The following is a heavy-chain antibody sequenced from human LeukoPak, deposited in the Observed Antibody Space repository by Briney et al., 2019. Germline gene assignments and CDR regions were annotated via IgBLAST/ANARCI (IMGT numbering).Heavy chain of an antibody. CDR3: AREVHYYGSGSYYFDY. CDR1: GYTFTSYG. Sequence: ASVKVSCKASGYTFTSYGISWVRQAPGQGLEWMGWISAYNGNTNYAQKLQGRVTMTTDTSTSTTYMELRSLRSDDTAVYYCAREVHYYGSGSYYFDYWGQGTLVTVSS. CDR2: ISAYNGNT. V-gene: IGHV1-18*01. J-gene: IGHJ4*02. D-gene: IGHD3-10*01.